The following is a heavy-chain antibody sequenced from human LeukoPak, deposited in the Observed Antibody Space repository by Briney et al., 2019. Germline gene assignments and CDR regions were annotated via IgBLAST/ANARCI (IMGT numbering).Heavy chain of an antibody. CDR3: ARRWKWELLYWFDP. CDR2: IYTSGST. Sequence: SETLSLTCTVSGGSISSYYWSWIRQPAGKGLEWIGRIYTSGSTNYNPSLKSRVTMSVDTSKNQFSLKLSPVTAADTAVYYCARRWKWELLYWFDPWGQGTLVTVSS. J-gene: IGHJ5*02. D-gene: IGHD1-26*01. V-gene: IGHV4-4*07. CDR1: GGSISSYY.